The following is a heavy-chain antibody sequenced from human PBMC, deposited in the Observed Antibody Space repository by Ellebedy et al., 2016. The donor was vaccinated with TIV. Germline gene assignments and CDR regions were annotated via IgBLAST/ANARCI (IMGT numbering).Heavy chain of an antibody. CDR1: GGTFSSYA. V-gene: IGHV1-69*06. J-gene: IGHJ4*02. CDR2: IIPIFGTA. D-gene: IGHD3-22*01. CDR3: ARVRRRYYDSSGYYLSPLDY. Sequence: SVKVSCXASGGTFSSYAISWVRQAPGQGLEWMGGIIPIFGTANYAQKFQGRVTITADKSTSTAYMELSSLRSEDTAVYYCARVRRRYYDSSGYYLSPLDYWGQGTLVTVSS.